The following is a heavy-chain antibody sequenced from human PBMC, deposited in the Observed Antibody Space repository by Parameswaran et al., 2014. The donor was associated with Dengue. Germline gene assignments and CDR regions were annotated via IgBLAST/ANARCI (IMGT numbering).Heavy chain of an antibody. J-gene: IGHJ5*02. V-gene: IGHV1-18*01. Sequence: SWVRQAPGQGLEWMGWISGYNGHTQYAQKVQGRLTVTTDASTSTVYMELRSLRSDDTAVYYCARDKDLLGYCHSNKCPNYFDPWGQGTLVTVSS. D-gene: IGHD2/OR15-2a*01. CDR2: ISGYNGHT. CDR3: ARDKDLLGYCHSNKCPNYFDP.